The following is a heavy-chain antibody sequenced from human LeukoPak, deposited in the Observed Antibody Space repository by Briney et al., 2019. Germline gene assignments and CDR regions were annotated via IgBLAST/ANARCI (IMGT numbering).Heavy chain of an antibody. CDR1: GFIFSTYG. CDR3: ARDGGRYSFDY. V-gene: IGHV3-33*01. CDR2: IWDDGSNK. Sequence: GRSLRLSCAAAGFIFSTYGMHWVRQAPGKGLEWVAVIWDDGSNKNYADSVKGRVTISRDNSKNTLHLQMNSLRAEDTAIYYCARDGGRYSFDYWGQGTLVTVSS. D-gene: IGHD3-16*01. J-gene: IGHJ4*02.